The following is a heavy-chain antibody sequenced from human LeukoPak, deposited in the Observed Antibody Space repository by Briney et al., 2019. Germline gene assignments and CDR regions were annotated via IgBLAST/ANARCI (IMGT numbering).Heavy chain of an antibody. V-gene: IGHV3-23*01. Sequence: GGSLRLSCAASGFAFSSYAMSWVRQPPGKGLEWVSVISRRDDYTYYADSVKGRFTISRDNSKNTMYLQMNTLRAEDTAVYYCANDYRSGSFHDFWGQGTLVTVSS. CDR3: ANDYRSGSFHDF. D-gene: IGHD3-10*01. CDR1: GFAFSSYA. J-gene: IGHJ4*02. CDR2: ISRRDDYT.